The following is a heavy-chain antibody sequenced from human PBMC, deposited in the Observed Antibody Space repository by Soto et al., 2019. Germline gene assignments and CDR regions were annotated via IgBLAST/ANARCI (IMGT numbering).Heavy chain of an antibody. J-gene: IGHJ3*02. CDR2: IKSKTDGGTT. CDR3: TTGEYYDSSGYRNDAFDI. V-gene: IGHV3-15*01. CDR1: GFTFSNAW. Sequence: GSLRLSCAASGFTFSNAWMSWVRQAPGKGLEWVGRIKSKTDGGTTDYAAPVKGRFTISRDDSKNTLYLQMNSLKTEDTAVYYCTTGEYYDSSGYRNDAFDIWGQGTMVTVSS. D-gene: IGHD3-22*01.